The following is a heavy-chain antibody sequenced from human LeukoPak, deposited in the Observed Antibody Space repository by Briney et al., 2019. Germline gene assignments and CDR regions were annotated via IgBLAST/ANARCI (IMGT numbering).Heavy chain of an antibody. J-gene: IGHJ5*02. CDR1: GFTFSSYA. Sequence: GGSLRLSCAASGFTFSSYAMHWVRQAPGKGLEWVSAISSTGGTAYYADSVKGRFTIPRDNSKNTLYLQMNSLRAEDTAVYYCARDPSSGWYLKGWFDPWGQGTLVTVSS. V-gene: IGHV3-23*01. CDR3: ARDPSSGWYLKGWFDP. CDR2: ISSTGGTA. D-gene: IGHD6-19*01.